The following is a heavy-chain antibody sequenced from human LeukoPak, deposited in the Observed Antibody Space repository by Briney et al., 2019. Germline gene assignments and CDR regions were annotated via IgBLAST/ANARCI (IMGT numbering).Heavy chain of an antibody. V-gene: IGHV3-33*01. D-gene: IGHD2-21*01. CDR1: GFTFDNYG. CDR2: IYDDGSRE. J-gene: IGHJ4*02. Sequence: GGSLRLSCATSGFTFDNYGMHWVRQAPGKGLEWVAVIYDDGSREHFADSVKGRFAISRDNSKKTVVLQMNSLRGEDTAVYYCARDLKSGDFDSWGQGTLVTVSS. CDR3: ARDLKSGDFDS.